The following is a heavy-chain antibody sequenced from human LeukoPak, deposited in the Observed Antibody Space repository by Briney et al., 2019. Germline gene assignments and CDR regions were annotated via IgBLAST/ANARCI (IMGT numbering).Heavy chain of an antibody. Sequence: GESLKISCKGSGYSFTSYWIGWVRQMPGKGREWMGTIYPGDSDTRYSPSFQGQVTISADKSISTAYLQWSSLKASDTAMYYCARRSSTVTPVVDVWGQGTTVTVSS. CDR1: GYSFTSYW. CDR2: IYPGDSDT. V-gene: IGHV5-51*01. D-gene: IGHD4-17*01. J-gene: IGHJ6*02. CDR3: ARRSSTVTPVVDV.